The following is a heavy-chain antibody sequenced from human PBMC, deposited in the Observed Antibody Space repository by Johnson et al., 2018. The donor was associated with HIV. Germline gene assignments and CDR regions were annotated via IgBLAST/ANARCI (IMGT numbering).Heavy chain of an antibody. Sequence: QVQLVESGGGVVRPGGSLRLSCAASGFTFSSYAMNWVRQAPGKGLEWVAVISYDGSNKYYADSVKGRFTISRDNSKNTLYLQMNSLRAEDTAVYYCARDLAAGIPSDAFDIWGQGTMVTVSS. V-gene: IGHV3-30-3*01. CDR3: ARDLAAGIPSDAFDI. CDR2: ISYDGSNK. CDR1: GFTFSSYA. J-gene: IGHJ3*02. D-gene: IGHD6-25*01.